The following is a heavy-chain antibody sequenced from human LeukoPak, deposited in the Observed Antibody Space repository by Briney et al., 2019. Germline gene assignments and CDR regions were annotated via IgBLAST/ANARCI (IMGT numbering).Heavy chain of an antibody. CDR1: GFTFDDYA. CDR3: EQDGDGYGDYGGYYYYIDV. D-gene: IGHD4-17*01. Sequence: AGGSLRLSCAASGFTFDDYAMHWVRQAPGKGLEWVALISEDASITYYADSMKGRFTISRDNSQNSLHLHIHSLRSKATDLYYYEQDGDGYGDYGGYYYYIDVWGQGTTVTVSS. V-gene: IGHV3-43*02. J-gene: IGHJ6*03. CDR2: ISEDASIT.